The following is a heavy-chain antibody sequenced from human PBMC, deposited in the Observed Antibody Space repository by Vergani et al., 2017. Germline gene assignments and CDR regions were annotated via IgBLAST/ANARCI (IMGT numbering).Heavy chain of an antibody. J-gene: IGHJ5*02. CDR2: TYYRSKWYN. D-gene: IGHD6-13*01. CDR1: GDSVSSNSAT. CDR3: ARVPLEQQLVGVGWFDP. Sequence: QVQLQQSGPGLVKPSQTLSLTCAISGDSVSSNSATWNWIRQSPSRGLEWLGRTYYRSKWYNDYAVSVKSRITINPDTSKNQFSLQLNSVTPEDTAVYYCARVPLEQQLVGVGWFDPWGQGTLVTVSS. V-gene: IGHV6-1*01.